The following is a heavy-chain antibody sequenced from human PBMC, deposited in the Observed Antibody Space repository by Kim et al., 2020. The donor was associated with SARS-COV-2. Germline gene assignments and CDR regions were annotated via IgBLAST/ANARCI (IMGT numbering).Heavy chain of an antibody. CDR3: ATPIMYFDFWSGYPPFDY. Sequence: SVKVSCKASGGTFSRYAMSWVRQAPGQGLEWMGGIIPISGATYYAQKFQGSVTITADESTTTAYMELSSLRSEDTAVYYCATPIMYFDFWSGYPPFDYWCQGTLLTVSS. D-gene: IGHD3-3*01. V-gene: IGHV1-69*13. CDR2: IIPISGAT. CDR1: GGTFSRYA. J-gene: IGHJ4*02.